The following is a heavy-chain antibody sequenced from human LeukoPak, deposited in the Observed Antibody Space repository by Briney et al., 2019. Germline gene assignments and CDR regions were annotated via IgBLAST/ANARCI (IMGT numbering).Heavy chain of an antibody. J-gene: IGHJ4*02. CDR3: AKGGGWLYYFDY. CDR1: GFTFSNFA. Sequence: PGGSLRLSCAASGFTFSNFAMNWVRQAPGKGLEWVSAIRGSDGITYYVDSVKGRFTISKDNSKNTLYLQMNSLRAEDTAVYYCAKGGGWLYYFDYWGQGTLVTVSS. CDR2: IRGSDGIT. D-gene: IGHD6-19*01. V-gene: IGHV3-23*01.